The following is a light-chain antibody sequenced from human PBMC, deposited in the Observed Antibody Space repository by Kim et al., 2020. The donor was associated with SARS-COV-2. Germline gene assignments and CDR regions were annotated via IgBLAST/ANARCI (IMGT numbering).Light chain of an antibody. V-gene: IGLV2-14*03. CDR1: SSDVGSYNY. J-gene: IGLJ2*01. CDR2: DVT. CDR3: NSYTSSSTRV. Sequence: GQSITISCTGTSSDVGSYNYVSRYQQHPDKAPKLIIYDVTTRPSGVSNRFSGSKSGNTASLTISGLQAEDEADYYCNSYTSSSTRVFGGGTQLTVL.